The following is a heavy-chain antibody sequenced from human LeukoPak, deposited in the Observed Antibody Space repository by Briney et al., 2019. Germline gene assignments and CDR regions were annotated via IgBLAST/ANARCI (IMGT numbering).Heavy chain of an antibody. CDR2: IYTSGST. J-gene: IGHJ4*02. V-gene: IGHV4-4*07. CDR3: ARVGYSYGLFDY. Sequence: PSETLSLTCTVSGGSISSFYWSWVRQPAGKGLEFIGRIYTSGSTNYNPSLKSRVIMSVDTSKKQFSLKLSSVTAADTAVYYCARVGYSYGLFDYWGQGTLVTVSS. CDR1: GGSISSFY. D-gene: IGHD5-18*01.